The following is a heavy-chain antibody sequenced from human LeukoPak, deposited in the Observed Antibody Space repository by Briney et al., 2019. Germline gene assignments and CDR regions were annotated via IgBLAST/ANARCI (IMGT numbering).Heavy chain of an antibody. D-gene: IGHD6-19*01. J-gene: IGHJ6*02. Sequence: ASVKVSCKASGYTFTSYGISWVRQAPGQGLEWMGWIIAYNGNTNYAQKLQGRVTMTTDTSTSTAYMELRSLRSDDTAVYYCARGLKQWLVHYYYYGMDVWGQGTTVTVSS. CDR1: GYTFTSYG. V-gene: IGHV1-18*01. CDR2: IIAYNGNT. CDR3: ARGLKQWLVHYYYYGMDV.